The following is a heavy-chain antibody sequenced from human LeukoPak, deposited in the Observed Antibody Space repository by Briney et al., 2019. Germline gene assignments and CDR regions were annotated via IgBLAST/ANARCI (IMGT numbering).Heavy chain of an antibody. CDR2: IYYGENT. V-gene: IGHV4-39*01. CDR3: ARRDDSSGYHKIFDY. Sequence: AETLSLTCTVSGGSISSGPYYWGWIRQPPGKGLEWIGNIYYGENTYYNPSLKSRVTISIDTSKNQFYLKLSSLTAADTAVYYCARRDDSSGYHKIFDYWGPGTLVTVSS. CDR1: GGSISSGPYY. D-gene: IGHD3-22*01. J-gene: IGHJ4*02.